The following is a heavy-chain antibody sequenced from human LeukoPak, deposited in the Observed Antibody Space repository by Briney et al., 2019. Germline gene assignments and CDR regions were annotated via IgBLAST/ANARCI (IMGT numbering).Heavy chain of an antibody. CDR3: AAEYGRAFDI. CDR1: GFTFSSYS. CDR2: ISSSSSYI. Sequence: GGSLRLSCAASGFTFSSYSMNWVRQAPGKGLEWVSSISSSSSYIYYADSVKGRFTISRDNGKKSLWLQMNSLRAEDTAVYYCAAEYGRAFDIWGQGTLVTVSS. D-gene: IGHD4/OR15-4a*01. J-gene: IGHJ3*02. V-gene: IGHV3-21*01.